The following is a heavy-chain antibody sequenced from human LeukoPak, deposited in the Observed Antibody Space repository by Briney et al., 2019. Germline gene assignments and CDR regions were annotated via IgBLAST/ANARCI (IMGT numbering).Heavy chain of an antibody. V-gene: IGHV4-31*03. CDR1: GGSISSGGYY. CDR3: ARGVLDTAMVKGDAFDI. J-gene: IGHJ3*02. D-gene: IGHD5-18*01. CDR2: IYYSGST. Sequence: SQTLSLTCTVSGGSISSGGYYWRWIRQHPGKGLEWIGYIYYSGSTYYNPSLKSRVTISVDTSKNQFSLKLSSVTAADTAVYYCARGVLDTAMVKGDAFDIWGQGTMVTVSS.